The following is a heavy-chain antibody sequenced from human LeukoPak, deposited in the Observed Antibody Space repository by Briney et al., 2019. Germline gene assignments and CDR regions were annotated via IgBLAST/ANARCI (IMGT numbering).Heavy chain of an antibody. CDR3: ARNRPLGPLDY. CDR1: GFTFSDHY. Sequence: GGSLRLSCAASGFTFSDHYMDWVRKAPGKGLEWVGRTRNKANSYTAEYAASVKGRFTISRDDSENLLYLQMNSLKTEDTAVYYCARNRPLGPLDYWGQGTLVTVSS. D-gene: IGHD1-14*01. V-gene: IGHV3-72*01. J-gene: IGHJ4*02. CDR2: TRNKANSYTA.